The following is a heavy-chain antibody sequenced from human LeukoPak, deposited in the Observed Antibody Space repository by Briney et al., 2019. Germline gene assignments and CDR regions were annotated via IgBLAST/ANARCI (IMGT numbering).Heavy chain of an antibody. CDR3: ARVGSSGSGSYYPDY. Sequence: PSETLSLTCTVSGGSISSYYWSWIRQPAGKGLEWIGRIYTSGSTSYNPSLKSRVTLSVDTSKNQFSLKLSSVTAADTAVYYCARVGSSGSGSYYPDYWGQGTLLTVSS. D-gene: IGHD3-10*01. CDR1: GGSISSYY. V-gene: IGHV4-4*07. CDR2: IYTSGST. J-gene: IGHJ4*02.